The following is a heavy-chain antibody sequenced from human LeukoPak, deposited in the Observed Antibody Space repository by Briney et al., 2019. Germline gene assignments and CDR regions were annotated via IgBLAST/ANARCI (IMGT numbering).Heavy chain of an antibody. CDR3: ARDYCSSTSCYSWFDP. Sequence: SVKVSCKASGGTFSSYAISWVRQAPGQGLEWMGGIIPIFGTANYAQRFQGRVTITEDESTSTAYMELSSLRSEDTAVYYCARDYCSSTSCYSWFDPWGQGTLVTVSS. D-gene: IGHD2-2*01. V-gene: IGHV1-69*13. CDR2: IIPIFGTA. CDR1: GGTFSSYA. J-gene: IGHJ5*02.